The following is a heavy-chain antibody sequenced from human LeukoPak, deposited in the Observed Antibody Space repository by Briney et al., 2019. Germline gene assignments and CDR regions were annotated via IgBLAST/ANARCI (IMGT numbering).Heavy chain of an antibody. Sequence: SETLSLTCAVYGGSFSGYYWSWIRQPPGKGLEWIGEINHSGSTNYNPSLKSRVTISVDTSKNQFSLKLSSVTAADTAVYYCARGIYTAWTNATALDYWGQGTLVTVSS. CDR2: INHSGST. J-gene: IGHJ4*02. D-gene: IGHD3/OR15-3a*01. CDR1: GGSFSGYY. V-gene: IGHV4-34*01. CDR3: ARGIYTAWTNATALDY.